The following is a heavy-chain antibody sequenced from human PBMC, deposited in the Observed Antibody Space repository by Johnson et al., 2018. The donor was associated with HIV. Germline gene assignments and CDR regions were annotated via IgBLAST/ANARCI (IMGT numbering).Heavy chain of an antibody. V-gene: IGHV3-15*01. CDR1: GFTFSNAW. D-gene: IGHD1-26*01. J-gene: IGHJ3*02. CDR2: IKSKTDGGTT. CDR3: ARDVARRGGAAFDI. Sequence: VQLVESGGGLVKPGGSLRLSCAASGFTFSNAWMSWVRQAPGKGLEWVGHIKSKTDGGTTDYAAPVKGRFTISRDDSKNTLYLQMNSLKTEETAVYYCARDVARRGGAAFDIWGQGTTVTVSS.